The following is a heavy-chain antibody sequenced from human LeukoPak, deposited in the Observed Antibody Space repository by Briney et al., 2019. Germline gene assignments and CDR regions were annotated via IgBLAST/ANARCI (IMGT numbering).Heavy chain of an antibody. J-gene: IGHJ5*02. CDR3: APHFWDHPGP. D-gene: IGHD1-14*01. V-gene: IGHV3-23*01. CDR1: GFTFRDYG. Sequence: GGSLRLSCAASGFTFRDYGRRWVRQAPGKGLEWVSSINNAGGNTHYADSVKGRVTISRDKSKNPLYLRINSLRAEDTAVYYCAPHFWDHPGPWGQGTLVIVSS. CDR2: INNAGGNT.